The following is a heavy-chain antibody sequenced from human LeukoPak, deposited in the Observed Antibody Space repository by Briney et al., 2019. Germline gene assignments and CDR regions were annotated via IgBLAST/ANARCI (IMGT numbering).Heavy chain of an antibody. Sequence: ASVKVSCKAPGYTFTGYYMHWVRQAPGQGLEWMGWINPNSGGTNYAQKFQGRVTMTRDTSISTAYMELSRLRSDDTAVYYCARRAVTFPYFDYWGQGTLVTVSS. J-gene: IGHJ4*02. CDR1: GYTFTGYY. CDR3: ARRAVTFPYFDY. CDR2: INPNSGGT. D-gene: IGHD4-17*01. V-gene: IGHV1-2*02.